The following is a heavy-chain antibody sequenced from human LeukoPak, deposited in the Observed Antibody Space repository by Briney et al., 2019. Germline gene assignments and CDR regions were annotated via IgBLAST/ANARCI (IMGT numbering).Heavy chain of an antibody. Sequence: PGGSLRLSCAASGFTFSNYEMNWVRQAPGEGLEWLSYISGNGNTIYYADSVKGRFTISRDNAKNSLYLQMNSLRAEDTAVYYCARDVKGYCSSTSCPRGIWGQGTMVTVSS. CDR2: ISGNGNTI. J-gene: IGHJ3*02. CDR1: GFTFSNYE. CDR3: ARDVKGYCSSTSCPRGI. V-gene: IGHV3-48*03. D-gene: IGHD2-2*01.